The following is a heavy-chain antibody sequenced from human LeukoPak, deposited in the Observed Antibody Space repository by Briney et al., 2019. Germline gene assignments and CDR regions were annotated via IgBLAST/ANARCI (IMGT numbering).Heavy chain of an antibody. CDR3: ARDSWPEVVRFDY. D-gene: IGHD1-14*01. Sequence: SETLSLTCTVSGYSFSSGYYWGWIRQPPGKGLEWIGSIHHSGSAYYNPSLKSRVTISVDTSKNQFSLRLSSVTAADTAVYYCARDSWPEVVRFDYWGQGTLVTVSS. CDR2: IHHSGSA. CDR1: GYSFSSGYY. J-gene: IGHJ4*02. V-gene: IGHV4-38-2*02.